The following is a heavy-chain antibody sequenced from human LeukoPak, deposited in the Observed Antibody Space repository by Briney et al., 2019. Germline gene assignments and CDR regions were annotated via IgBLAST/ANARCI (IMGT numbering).Heavy chain of an antibody. D-gene: IGHD3-9*01. CDR2: INWNGGST. CDR1: GFTFDDYG. V-gene: IGHV3-20*04. J-gene: IGHJ4*02. Sequence: PGGSLRLSCAASGFTFDDYGMSWVRQAPGKGLEWVSGINWNGGSTGYADSVKGRFTISRDNAKNSLYLQMNSLRAEDTALYYCARGPSGILTGYYANWGQGTLVTVSS. CDR3: ARGPSGILTGYYAN.